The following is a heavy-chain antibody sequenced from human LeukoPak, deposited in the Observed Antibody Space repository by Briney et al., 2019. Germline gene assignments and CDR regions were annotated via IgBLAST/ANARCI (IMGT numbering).Heavy chain of an antibody. CDR2: IRAYNGNT. J-gene: IGHJ4*02. Sequence: ALVKVSCKASGYTFTRYGISWVRQAPGQGLEWMGWIRAYNGNTNYAQKLQGRVTMTTDTSTSTAYMELRSLRSDDTVVYYCAREWRYCSSTSCIDYWGQGTLVTVSS. CDR3: AREWRYCSSTSCIDY. CDR1: GYTFTRYG. V-gene: IGHV1-18*04. D-gene: IGHD2-2*01.